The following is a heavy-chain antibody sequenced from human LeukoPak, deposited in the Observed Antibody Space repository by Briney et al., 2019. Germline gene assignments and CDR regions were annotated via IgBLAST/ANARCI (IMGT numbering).Heavy chain of an antibody. CDR1: GFFFSIYW. J-gene: IGHJ4*02. CDR2: IKPDGSEI. CDR3: GRALGSPLDY. Sequence: GGSLRLSCAASGFFFSIYWMSWVRHAAGKGLEWVANIKPDGSEIQYVDSLKGRFTISRDNAKNSLYLQMNSLRAEDTAVYYCGRALGSPLDYWGQGTLVTVSA. D-gene: IGHD1-26*01. V-gene: IGHV3-7*02.